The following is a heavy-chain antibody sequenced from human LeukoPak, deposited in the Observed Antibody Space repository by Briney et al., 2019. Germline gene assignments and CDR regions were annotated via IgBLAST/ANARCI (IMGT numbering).Heavy chain of an antibody. Sequence: ASVKVSCKASGYTFTDYYMHWVRQAPGQGLEWMGWINPNSGGTNYAQKFRGRVTMTRDTSISTAYMELSRLRSDDTAVYYCAVITMVRGVILNWFDPWGQGTLVTVSS. V-gene: IGHV1-2*02. D-gene: IGHD3-10*01. CDR1: GYTFTDYY. CDR2: INPNSGGT. J-gene: IGHJ5*02. CDR3: AVITMVRGVILNWFDP.